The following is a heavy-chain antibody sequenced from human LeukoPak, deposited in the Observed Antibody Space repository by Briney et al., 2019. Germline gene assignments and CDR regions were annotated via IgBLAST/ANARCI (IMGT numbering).Heavy chain of an antibody. Sequence: GGSLRLSCAASGFTFSSYEMNWVRQAPGKGLEWVSYISSSGSTIYYADSVKGRFTISRDNAKNTLYLQMNSLRAEDTAVYYCAVQVVDRFDPWGQGTLVTVSS. CDR3: AVQVVDRFDP. V-gene: IGHV3-48*03. CDR1: GFTFSSYE. J-gene: IGHJ5*02. D-gene: IGHD2-15*01. CDR2: ISSSGSTI.